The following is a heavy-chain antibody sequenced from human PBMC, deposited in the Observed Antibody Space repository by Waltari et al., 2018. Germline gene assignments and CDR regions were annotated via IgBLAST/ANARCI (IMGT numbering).Heavy chain of an antibody. CDR1: GFTFSSYG. CDR3: ARVQEKGWVPTGY. J-gene: IGHJ4*02. V-gene: IGHV3-21*01. D-gene: IGHD4-17*01. CDR2: ISSSSSYI. Sequence: VQLVESGGGVVQPGRSLRLSCAASGFTFSSYGMHWVRQAPGKGLELVSSISSSSSYIYYADSVKGRFTISRDNAKNSLYLQMNSLRAEDTAVYYCARVQEKGWVPTGYWGQGTLVTVSS.